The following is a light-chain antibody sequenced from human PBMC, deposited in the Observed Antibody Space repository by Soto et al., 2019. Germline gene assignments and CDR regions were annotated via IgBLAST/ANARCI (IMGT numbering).Light chain of an antibody. CDR1: QIVSSTY. CDR3: QQYGSVPPST. Sequence: EVVLTQSPGTLSLSPGERATLSCRASQIVSSTYLAWYQQKPGQAPRVVIYGGSRRATGIPDRFSGSGSGTDFTRTISRLEPEDLAVYYCQQYGSVPPSTFGQGTRLEIK. J-gene: IGKJ5*01. CDR2: GGS. V-gene: IGKV3-20*01.